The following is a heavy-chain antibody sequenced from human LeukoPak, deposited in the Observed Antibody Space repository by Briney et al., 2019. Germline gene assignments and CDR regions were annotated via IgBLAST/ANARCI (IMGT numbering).Heavy chain of an antibody. Sequence: KTSETLSLTCTVSGGSISSGSYYWSWIRQPAGKGLEWIVRIYTSGSTNYNPSLKSRVTISLDTSKNQFSLKLSSMTGADTAVYYCARLGLNLGNPDYWGQGTLVTVSS. CDR1: GGSISSGSYY. CDR3: ARLGLNLGNPDY. V-gene: IGHV4-61*02. CDR2: IYTSGST. D-gene: IGHD1-14*01. J-gene: IGHJ4*02.